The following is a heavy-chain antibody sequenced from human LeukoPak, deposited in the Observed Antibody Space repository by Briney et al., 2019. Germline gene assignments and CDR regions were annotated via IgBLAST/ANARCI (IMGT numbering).Heavy chain of an antibody. Sequence: GASVKVSCKASGYTFTSYGISWVRQAPGQGLEWMGWISAYNGNSNYAQKFRGRVTMTTDTSTSTGYMELRSLRSDDTAVYYCARVHSYCSSTSCLDYWGQGTLVTVSS. J-gene: IGHJ4*02. CDR2: ISAYNGNS. V-gene: IGHV1-18*01. CDR3: ARVHSYCSSTSCLDY. CDR1: GYTFTSYG. D-gene: IGHD2-2*01.